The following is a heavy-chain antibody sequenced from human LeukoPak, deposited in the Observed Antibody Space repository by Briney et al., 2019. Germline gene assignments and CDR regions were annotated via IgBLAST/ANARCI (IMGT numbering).Heavy chain of an antibody. CDR2: IGGSSDFT. Sequence: PGGSLSPSCPAPGFTFSDYPMSWVRQAPGKGLEWVSAIGGSSDFTYYAEYVKGRFTTSRDNSKETLYLQMNSLRAEDTAVYYCAKADRGWGVISKDWGQGTLVTVSS. V-gene: IGHV3-23*01. J-gene: IGHJ4*02. CDR1: GFTFSDYP. D-gene: IGHD3-10*01. CDR3: AKADRGWGVISKD.